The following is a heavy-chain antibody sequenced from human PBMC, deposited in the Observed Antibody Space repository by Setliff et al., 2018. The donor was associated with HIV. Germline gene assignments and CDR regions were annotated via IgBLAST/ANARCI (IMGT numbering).Heavy chain of an antibody. CDR1: GGSISSGGYY. CDR2: IYYSGST. Sequence: PSETLSPTCTVSGGSISSGGYYWSWIRQHPGKGLEWIGYIYYSGSTYYNPSLKSRVTISVDTSKNQFSLKLSSVTAADTDVYFCARKGKYYYDSSGYSNWGQGTLVTVSS. J-gene: IGHJ4*02. CDR3: ARKGKYYYDSSGYSN. D-gene: IGHD3-22*01. V-gene: IGHV4-31*03.